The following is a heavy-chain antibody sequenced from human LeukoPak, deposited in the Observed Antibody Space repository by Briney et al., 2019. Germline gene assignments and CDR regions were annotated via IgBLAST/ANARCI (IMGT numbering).Heavy chain of an antibody. CDR3: AREWDLLGLNNWFDP. Sequence: ASVKVSCKASGGTFSSYAISWVRQAPGQGLEWMGRIIPIFGIANYAQKFQGRVTITADKSTSTAYMELSSLRSEDTAVYYCAREWDLLGLNNWFDPWGQGTLVTVSS. CDR1: GGTFSSYA. CDR2: IIPIFGIA. D-gene: IGHD1-26*01. J-gene: IGHJ5*02. V-gene: IGHV1-69*04.